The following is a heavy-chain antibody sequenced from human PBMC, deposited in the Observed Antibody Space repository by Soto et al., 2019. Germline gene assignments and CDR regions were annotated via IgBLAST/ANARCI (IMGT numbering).Heavy chain of an antibody. CDR3: AKDKKEQWLVGGYYDD. CDR1: GFTFSSHA. Sequence: PGGSLRLSCAASGFTFSSHAMSWVRQAPGKGLEWVSSTIDSGGRSYHADSVRGRFTISRDNSKTTLYPQMHSLRADHTAIYYCAKDKKEQWLVGGYYDDCGQRARVTVSS. J-gene: IGHJ4*02. D-gene: IGHD6-19*01. CDR2: TIDSGGRS. V-gene: IGHV3-23*01.